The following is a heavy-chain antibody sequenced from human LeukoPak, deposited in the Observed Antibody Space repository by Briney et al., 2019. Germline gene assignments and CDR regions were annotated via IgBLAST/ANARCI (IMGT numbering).Heavy chain of an antibody. CDR3: AMYSASSGWYDP. V-gene: IGHV4-39*01. CDR2: VYYSGST. Sequence: SETLYLTCSVSGGSISSSGFYWDWLRQPPGKGLEWLGNVYYSGSTLYNPSLKSRLTISVDTSKNQFSLTLRSVTAADSAVYYCAMYSASSGWYDPWGQGTLVIVSS. J-gene: IGHJ5*02. D-gene: IGHD1-26*01. CDR1: GGSISSSGFY.